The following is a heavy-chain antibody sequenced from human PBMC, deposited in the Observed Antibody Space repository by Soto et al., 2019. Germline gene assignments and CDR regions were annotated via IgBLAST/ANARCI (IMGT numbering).Heavy chain of an antibody. D-gene: IGHD2-15*01. Sequence: AGGSLRLSCAASGFTFSNAWMSWVRQAPGKGLEWVGRIKSKTDGGTTDYAAPVKGRFTIPRDDSKNTLYLQMNSLKTEDTAVYYCTTEADIVVVVAARFQHWGQGTLVTVSS. CDR3: TTEADIVVVVAARFQH. V-gene: IGHV3-15*01. CDR1: GFTFSNAW. J-gene: IGHJ1*01. CDR2: IKSKTDGGTT.